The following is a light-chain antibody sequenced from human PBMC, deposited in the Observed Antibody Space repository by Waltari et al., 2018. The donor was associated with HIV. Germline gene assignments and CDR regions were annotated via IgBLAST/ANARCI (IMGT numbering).Light chain of an antibody. V-gene: IGLV7-43*01. CDR1: TGAVTNGHY. Sequence: QTVVTQEPSLTVSPGGTVTLTCASATGAVTNGHYPTWLQVRPGQKPRPLIYATVNKYSWTPARFSGSLLGDKAALTLSGALLEDEADYFCQLHFTGPSXXFGGGT. J-gene: IGLJ3*02. CDR2: ATV. CDR3: QLHFTGPSXX.